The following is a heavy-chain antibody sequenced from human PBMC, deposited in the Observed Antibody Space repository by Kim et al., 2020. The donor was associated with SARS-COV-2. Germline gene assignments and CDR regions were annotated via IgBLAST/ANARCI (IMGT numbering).Heavy chain of an antibody. Sequence: SETLSLTCTVSGYSISSGYYWGWIRQPPGKGLEWIGSIYHSGSTYYNPSLKSRVTISVDTSKNQFSLKLSSVTAADTAVYYCARSPPSWFGTEGGWFDPWGQGTLVTVSS. V-gene: IGHV4-38-2*02. J-gene: IGHJ5*02. CDR3: ARSPPSWFGTEGGWFDP. CDR2: IYHSGST. CDR1: GYSISSGYY. D-gene: IGHD3-10*01.